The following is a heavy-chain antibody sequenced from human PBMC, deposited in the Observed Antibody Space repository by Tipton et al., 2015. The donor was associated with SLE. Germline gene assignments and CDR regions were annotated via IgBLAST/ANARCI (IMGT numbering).Heavy chain of an antibody. CDR3: AGTLVTTRLRHFQL. D-gene: IGHD4-17*01. CDR1: GDSVRSSRYY. J-gene: IGHJ1*01. Sequence: GLVKPSETLSLTCTVSGDSVRSSRYYWGWIRQPPGKGLEWIGSIYYDGSTYHNPSLKSRVTISVDPSKNQFSLSLRSVTAADTAVYYCAGTLVTTRLRHFQLWGQGTLVAVSS. V-gene: IGHV4-39*07. CDR2: IYYDGST.